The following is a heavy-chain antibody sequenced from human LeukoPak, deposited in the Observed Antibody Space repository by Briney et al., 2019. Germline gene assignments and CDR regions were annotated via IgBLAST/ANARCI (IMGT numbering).Heavy chain of an antibody. Sequence: SETLSLTCAVSGGSISSSNWWSWVRQPPGKGLEWIGEIYHSGSTNYNPSLKSRVTISVDKPKNQFSLKLSSVTAADTAVYYCARGGYYGSGNDFRFDPWGQGTLVTVSS. J-gene: IGHJ5*02. V-gene: IGHV4-4*02. CDR3: ARGGYYGSGNDFRFDP. D-gene: IGHD3-10*01. CDR2: IYHSGST. CDR1: GGSISSSNW.